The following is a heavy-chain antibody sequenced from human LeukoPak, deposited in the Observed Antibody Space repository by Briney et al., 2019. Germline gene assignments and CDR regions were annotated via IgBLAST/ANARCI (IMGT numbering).Heavy chain of an antibody. CDR3: ATSSIASSFDAFDI. V-gene: IGHV4-61*08. J-gene: IGHJ3*02. CDR1: GGSISSGGYY. CDR2: IYYSGST. D-gene: IGHD6-6*01. Sequence: SETLSLTCTVSGGSISSGGYYWSWIRQPPGKGLEWIGYIYYSGSTNYNPSLKSRVTISVDTSKNQFSLKLSSVTAADTAVYYCATSSIASSFDAFDIWGQGTMVTVSS.